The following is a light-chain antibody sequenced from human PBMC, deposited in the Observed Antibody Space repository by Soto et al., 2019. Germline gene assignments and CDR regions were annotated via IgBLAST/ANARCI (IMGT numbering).Light chain of an antibody. V-gene: IGKV1-5*03. J-gene: IGKJ1*01. Sequence: DIQMTQSPSTLSGSVGDRVTITCRASQTISSWLAWYQQKPGKAPKHLIYKASTLKSGVPSRFSGSGSGTEFTLTIRSLQPDDFATYCCQHYNSYSEAFGPGTKVDIK. CDR2: KAS. CDR1: QTISSW. CDR3: QHYNSYSEA.